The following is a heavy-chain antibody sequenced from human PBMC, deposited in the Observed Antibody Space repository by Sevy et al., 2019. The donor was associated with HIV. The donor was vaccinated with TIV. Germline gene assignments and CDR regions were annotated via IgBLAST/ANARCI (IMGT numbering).Heavy chain of an antibody. Sequence: GGSLRLSCAASGFTFDDYTMHWVRQAPGKGLEWVSLISWDGGSTYYADSVKGRFTISRDNSKNSRYLQMNSLRTEDTASYYCAKDNPGESDRFGELLPAYGMDVWGQGTTVTVSS. V-gene: IGHV3-43*01. CDR3: AKDNPGESDRFGELLPAYGMDV. CDR2: ISWDGGST. CDR1: GFTFDDYT. D-gene: IGHD3-10*01. J-gene: IGHJ6*02.